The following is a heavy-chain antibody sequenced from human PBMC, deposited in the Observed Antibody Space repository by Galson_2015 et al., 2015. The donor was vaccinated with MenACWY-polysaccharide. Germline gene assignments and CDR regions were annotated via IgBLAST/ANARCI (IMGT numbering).Heavy chain of an antibody. CDR1: GFTFSSYA. CDR3: AKDRGGYYYDSSGYFPPESEYFQH. Sequence: SLRLSCAASGFTFSSYAMSWVRQAPGKGLEWVSAISGSGGSTYYADSVKGRFTISRDNSKNTLYLQMNSLRAEDTAVYYCAKDRGGYYYDSSGYFPPESEYFQHWGQGTLVTVSS. D-gene: IGHD3-22*01. J-gene: IGHJ1*01. V-gene: IGHV3-23*01. CDR2: ISGSGGST.